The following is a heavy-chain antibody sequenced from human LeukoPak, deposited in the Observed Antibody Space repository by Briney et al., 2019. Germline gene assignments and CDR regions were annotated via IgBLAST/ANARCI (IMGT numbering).Heavy chain of an antibody. CDR2: ISSSSGYI. D-gene: IGHD4/OR15-4a*01. J-gene: IGHJ4*02. Sequence: GGSLRLSCAASGFTFSSYAMSWVRQAPGKGLEWVSSISSSSGYIYYADSVKGRFTISRDNAKRSLSLQMNSLRDEDTAVYYCAKARGDYGQPFDYWGQGTLVTVSS. V-gene: IGHV3-21*04. CDR1: GFTFSSYA. CDR3: AKARGDYGQPFDY.